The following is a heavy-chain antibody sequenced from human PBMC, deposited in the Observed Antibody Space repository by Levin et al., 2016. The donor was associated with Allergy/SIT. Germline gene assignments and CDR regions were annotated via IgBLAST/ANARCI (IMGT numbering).Heavy chain of an antibody. CDR3: ARSLLWLDSGWYGFDY. J-gene: IGHJ4*02. V-gene: IGHV3-7*03. Sequence: VRQAPGKGLEWVANIKQDGSEKYYVDSVKGRFTISRDNAKNSLYLQMNSLRAEDTAVYYCARSLLWLDSGWYGFDYWGQGTLVTVSS. D-gene: IGHD6-19*01. CDR2: IKQDGSEK.